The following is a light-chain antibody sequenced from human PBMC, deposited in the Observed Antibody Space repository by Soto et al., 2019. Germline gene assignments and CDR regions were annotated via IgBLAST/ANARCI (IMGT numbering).Light chain of an antibody. CDR2: AAS. CDR3: QQYDTSLPMYT. CDR1: QSVSSTY. V-gene: IGKV3-20*01. Sequence: EIVLTQSPGTLSLSPGERATLSCRASQSVSSTYLAWYQHKPGQAPRLVIYAASNRATGIPDRFSGSASGADFTLTISRLEPEDFAIYYCQQYDTSLPMYTFGQGTKLEIK. J-gene: IGKJ2*01.